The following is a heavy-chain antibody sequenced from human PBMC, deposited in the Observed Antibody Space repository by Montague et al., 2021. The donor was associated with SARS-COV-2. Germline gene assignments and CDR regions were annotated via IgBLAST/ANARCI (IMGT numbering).Heavy chain of an antibody. CDR3: ARETMTADAFDI. V-gene: IGHV4-59*02. Sequence: SETLSLTCTVSGASVGSSDWGWIRQSPRKGLEWIGYFYSVGSTDYNPSLKSRATTSRDTSKNQFSLKVRSVTAADTAVYYCARETMTADAFDIWGQGTMVTVSS. CDR2: FYSVGST. D-gene: IGHD1-14*01. J-gene: IGHJ3*02. CDR1: GASVGSSD.